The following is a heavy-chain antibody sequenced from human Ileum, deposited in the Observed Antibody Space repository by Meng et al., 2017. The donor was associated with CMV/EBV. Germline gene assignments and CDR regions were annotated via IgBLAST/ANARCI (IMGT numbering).Heavy chain of an antibody. D-gene: IGHD3-3*01. J-gene: IGHJ4*02. CDR2: INNRGST. CDR1: NSAFSDYY. V-gene: IGHV4-34*01. Sequence: QVQLTQWGAVKLKPSDTLSSVCVVHNSAFSDYYWTWIRQSPGKGLEWIGEINNRGSTNYNPSLKSRVTISIDTSRNQFSLKLTSMTAADTAVYYCARASPQRRFLSYWGQGTLVTVSS. CDR3: ARASPQRRFLSY.